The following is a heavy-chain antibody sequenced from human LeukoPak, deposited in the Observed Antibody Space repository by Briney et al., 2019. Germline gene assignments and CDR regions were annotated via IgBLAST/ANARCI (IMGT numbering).Heavy chain of an antibody. CDR3: VKDRGGYCRSGSGGSCHRDPSWYGMDV. Sequence: GGSLRLSCAASGVTFNDYSMHWVRQAPGKGLEWVSGITWNSYYVSYPDSVTDRFTISRDSVKSSLYLPMNGMRAEDKALYYCVKDRGGYCRSGSGGSCHRDPSWYGMDVWGQGTTVTVS. CDR2: ITWNSYYV. CDR1: GVTFNDYS. V-gene: IGHV3-9*01. D-gene: IGHD2-15*01. J-gene: IGHJ6*02.